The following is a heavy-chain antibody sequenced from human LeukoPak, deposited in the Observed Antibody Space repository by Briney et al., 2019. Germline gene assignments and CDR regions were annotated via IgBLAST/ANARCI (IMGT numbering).Heavy chain of an antibody. J-gene: IGHJ4*02. Sequence: GGSLRLSCAASGFTFDDYAMHWVRQAPGKGLEWVSGISWNSGSIGYADSVKGRFTISRDNAKNSLYLQMNSLRAEDTAVYYCARAGIAAAGLFDYWGQGTLVTVSS. CDR1: GFTFDDYA. V-gene: IGHV3-9*01. CDR2: ISWNSGSI. CDR3: ARAGIAAAGLFDY. D-gene: IGHD6-13*01.